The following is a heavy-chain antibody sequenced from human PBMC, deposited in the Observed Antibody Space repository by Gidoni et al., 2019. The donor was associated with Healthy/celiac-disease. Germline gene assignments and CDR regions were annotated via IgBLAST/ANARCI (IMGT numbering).Heavy chain of an antibody. J-gene: IGHJ6*02. CDR2: INPSGGST. D-gene: IGHD4-17*01. V-gene: IGHV1-46*01. CDR1: GYTFTSYY. CDR3: AAWGDYGDYDGDYYYGMDV. Sequence: QVQLVQSGAEVKKPGASVKVSCKASGYTFTSYYMHWVRQAPGQGLEWMGIINPSGGSTSYAQKFQGRVTMTRDTSTSTVYMELSSLRSEDTAVYYCAAWGDYGDYDGDYYYGMDVWGQGTTVTVSS.